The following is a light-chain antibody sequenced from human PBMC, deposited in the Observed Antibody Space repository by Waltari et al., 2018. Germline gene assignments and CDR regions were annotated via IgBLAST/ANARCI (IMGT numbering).Light chain of an antibody. V-gene: IGKV3-11*01. Sequence: DIVLTQSPPTLSLSPGERATLSCRASQSVSSYLAWYHQKPGQAPRLLIYDTSTRATGIPARFSGSGSGTDFTLTISSLEPEDFAVYYCQHRTNWPQTFGPGTKLEI. CDR1: QSVSSY. CDR2: DTS. CDR3: QHRTNWPQT. J-gene: IGKJ2*01.